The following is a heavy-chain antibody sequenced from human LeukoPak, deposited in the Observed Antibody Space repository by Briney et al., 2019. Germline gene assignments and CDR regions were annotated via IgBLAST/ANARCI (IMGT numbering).Heavy chain of an antibody. CDR3: AKQGEGSSWRKGYYYYMDV. CDR2: VSGSGGNT. Sequence: GGSLRLSCAASGFTFSSYAMSWVRQAPGKGLEWVSTVSGSGGNTFYADSVKGRFTISRDNSKNTLSLQMNSLRAEDTAVYYCAKQGEGSSWRKGYYYYMDVWGKGTTVIVSS. D-gene: IGHD6-13*01. V-gene: IGHV3-23*01. CDR1: GFTFSSYA. J-gene: IGHJ6*03.